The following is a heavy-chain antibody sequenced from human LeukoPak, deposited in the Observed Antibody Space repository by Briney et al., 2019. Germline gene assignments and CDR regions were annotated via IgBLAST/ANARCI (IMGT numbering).Heavy chain of an antibody. CDR2: ISSSSYI. Sequence: GGSLRLSCAASGFTFSSYSMNLVRQAPGKGLEWVSSISSSSYIYYADSVKGRFTISRDNAKNSLYLQMNSLRAEDTAVYYCARDPYYYGMDVRGQGTMVTVSS. J-gene: IGHJ6*02. CDR3: ARDPYYYGMDV. V-gene: IGHV3-21*01. CDR1: GFTFSSYS.